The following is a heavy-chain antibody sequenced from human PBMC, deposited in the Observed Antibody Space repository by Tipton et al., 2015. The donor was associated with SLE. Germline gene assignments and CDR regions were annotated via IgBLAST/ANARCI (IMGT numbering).Heavy chain of an antibody. J-gene: IGHJ5*02. V-gene: IGHV3-23*01. CDR2: ISGSGGST. Sequence: SLRLSCAASGFTFSSYAMSWVRQAPGKGLEWVSAISGSGGSTYYADSVKGRFTISRDNSKNTLYLQMNSLRAEDTAVYYCARDWASTPGYSGWMGWFDPWGQGTLVTVSS. CDR3: ARDWASTPGYSGWMGWFDP. D-gene: IGHD5-12*01. CDR1: GFTFSSYA.